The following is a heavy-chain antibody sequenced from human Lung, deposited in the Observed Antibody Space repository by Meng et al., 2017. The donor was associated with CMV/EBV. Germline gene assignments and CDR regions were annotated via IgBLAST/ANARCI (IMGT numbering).Heavy chain of an antibody. Sequence: VPLRVSGPSLVKPSETLALTCAVSGDSITNHNWWAWVRQPPGKGLEWIGEIPHRGSSAYNPSLKSRVSMSIDKSKNQFSLKLTSVTAADTAVYHCLRRSGGSVWGQGTLVTVSS. J-gene: IGHJ1*01. CDR3: LRRSGGSV. CDR2: IPHRGSS. CDR1: GDSITNHNW. D-gene: IGHD3-10*01. V-gene: IGHV4-4*02.